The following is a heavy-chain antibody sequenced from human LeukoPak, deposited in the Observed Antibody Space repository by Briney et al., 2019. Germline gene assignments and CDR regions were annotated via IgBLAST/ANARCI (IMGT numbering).Heavy chain of an antibody. CDR1: GFTFSSYG. Sequence: PGRSLRLSCAASGFTFSSYGMHWVRQAPGKGLEWVAVISYDGSNKYYADSVKGRFTISRDNSKNTLYLQMNSLRAEDTAVYYCAKGTGYSSSCLGYWGQGTLVTVSS. CDR3: AKGTGYSSSCLGY. J-gene: IGHJ4*02. V-gene: IGHV3-30*18. D-gene: IGHD6-13*01. CDR2: ISYDGSNK.